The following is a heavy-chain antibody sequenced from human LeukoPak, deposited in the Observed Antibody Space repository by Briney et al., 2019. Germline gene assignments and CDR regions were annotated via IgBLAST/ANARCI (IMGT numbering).Heavy chain of an antibody. CDR3: ARGQQQLEDAFDI. J-gene: IGHJ3*02. CDR2: IYYSGST. D-gene: IGHD6-13*01. Sequence: PSETLSLTCTVSGGSISSYYWSWIRQPPGQGLEWIGYIYYSGSTNYNPSLKSRVTISVDTSKNQFSLKLSSVTAADTAVYYCARGQQQLEDAFDIWGQGTMVTVSS. V-gene: IGHV4-59*01. CDR1: GGSISSYY.